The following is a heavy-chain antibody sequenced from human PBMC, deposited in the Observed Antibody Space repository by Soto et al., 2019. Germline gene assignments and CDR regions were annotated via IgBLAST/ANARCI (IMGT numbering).Heavy chain of an antibody. CDR3: AKDTGSYYWAFDY. D-gene: IGHD1-26*01. V-gene: IGHV3-23*01. J-gene: IGHJ4*02. CDR2: ISGSRGST. CDR1: GFTFSTYA. Sequence: GGSLRLSCAASGFTFSTYAMSWVRQAPGRGLEWVSTISGSRGSTYYADSVKGRFTISRDNSKSTLYLQMNSLRAEDTAIYYCAKDTGSYYWAFDYWGQGTLVTVSS.